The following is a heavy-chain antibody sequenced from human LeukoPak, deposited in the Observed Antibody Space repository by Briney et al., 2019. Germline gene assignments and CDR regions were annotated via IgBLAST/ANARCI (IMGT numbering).Heavy chain of an antibody. Sequence: GASVKVSCKASGYTFTGYYIHWVRQAPGQGLEWMGWINPNSGGTNYAQKFQGRVTMTRDTFISTAYMELSRLRSDDTAVYYCARERTTVDFDYWGQGTLVTVSS. CDR3: ARERTTVDFDY. CDR1: GYTFTGYY. J-gene: IGHJ4*02. D-gene: IGHD4-11*01. CDR2: INPNSGGT. V-gene: IGHV1-2*02.